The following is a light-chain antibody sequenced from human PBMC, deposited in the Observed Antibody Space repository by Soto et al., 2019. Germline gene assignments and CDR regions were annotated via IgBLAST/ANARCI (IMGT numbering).Light chain of an antibody. CDR3: HQYASSLGT. CDR1: QSVTGTN. J-gene: IGKJ2*01. V-gene: IGKV3-20*01. CDR2: DAV. Sequence: IVLTQSPVTLSLSPGEGATLSCRASQSVTGTNLAWYQQRAGQAPRLLIYDAVRRATGIPDRFSGSGSGTDFTLTISRLEPEDFAVYYCHQYASSLGTFGQGTKVEV.